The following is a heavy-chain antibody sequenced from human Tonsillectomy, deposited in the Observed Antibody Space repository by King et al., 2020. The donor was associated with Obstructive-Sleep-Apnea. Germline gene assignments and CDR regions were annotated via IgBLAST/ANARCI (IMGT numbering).Heavy chain of an antibody. CDR2: IDPSDSYT. Sequence: VQLVESRAEVKKPGESLRISCKGSGYSFTSYWISWVRQMPGKGLEWMGRIDPSDSYTNYSPSFQGHVTISADKSISTAYLQWSSLKASDTAMYYCARSAYYYDSNGYYSPGSDWYFDLWGRGTLVTVSS. CDR3: ARSAYYYDSNGYYSPGSDWYFDL. V-gene: IGHV5-10-1*01. D-gene: IGHD3-22*01. J-gene: IGHJ2*01. CDR1: GYSFTSYW.